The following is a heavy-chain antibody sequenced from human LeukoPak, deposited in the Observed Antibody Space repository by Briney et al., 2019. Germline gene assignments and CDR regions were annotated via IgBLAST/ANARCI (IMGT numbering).Heavy chain of an antibody. V-gene: IGHV4-59*01. CDR2: VFYNGSA. CDR1: GFTFSIYN. J-gene: IGHJ5*02. Sequence: GSLRLSCAASGFTFSIYNMNWVRQAPGKGLEWIGHVFYNGSANYNPSLKSRVTISTDTSKNQFSLQLTSLTAADTAVYYCAGAGGVKTAALDLDRWGQGTLVTVSS. D-gene: IGHD6-25*01. CDR3: AGAGGVKTAALDLDR.